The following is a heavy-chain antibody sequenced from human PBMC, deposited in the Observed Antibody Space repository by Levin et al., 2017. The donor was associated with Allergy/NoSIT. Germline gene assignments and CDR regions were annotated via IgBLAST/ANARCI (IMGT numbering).Heavy chain of an antibody. J-gene: IGHJ4*02. D-gene: IGHD1-1*01. CDR3: ARHPAGNYYFDY. CDR2: FSYTGST. Sequence: SETLSLTCTVSGGSISSSYYWGWIRQSPGKGLEWIGSFSYTGSTYYNPSLKSRVTISVDTSKNQFSLKLTSVTAADTAVYYCARHPAGNYYFDYWGQGTLVTVSS. CDR1: GGSISSSYY. V-gene: IGHV4-39*01.